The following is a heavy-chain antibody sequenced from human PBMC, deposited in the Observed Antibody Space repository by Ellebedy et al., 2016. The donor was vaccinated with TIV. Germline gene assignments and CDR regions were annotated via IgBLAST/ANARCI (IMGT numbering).Heavy chain of an antibody. CDR3: ARDGLREGSNYYYYYGMDV. CDR1: GFTFSSYE. Sequence: GESLKISCAASGFTFSSYEMNWVRQAPGKGLEWVSYISSSGSTIYYADSVKGRFTISRDNDKNSLYLQMNSLRAEDTAVYYCARDGLREGSNYYYYYGMDVWGQGTTVTVSS. V-gene: IGHV3-48*03. D-gene: IGHD4-17*01. J-gene: IGHJ6*02. CDR2: ISSSGSTI.